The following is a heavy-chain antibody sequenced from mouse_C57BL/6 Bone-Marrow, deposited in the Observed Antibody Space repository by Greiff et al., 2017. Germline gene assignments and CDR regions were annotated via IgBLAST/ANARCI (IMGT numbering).Heavy chain of an antibody. J-gene: IGHJ2*01. CDR3: ARLGSRGYFDY. V-gene: IGHV1-64*01. Sequence: QVQLQQPGAELVKPGASVKLSCKASGYTFTSYWMHWVKQRPGQGLEWIGMIHPNSGSTNYNEKFKSKATLTVDKSSSTAYMQLSSLTSEDPAVYYCARLGSRGYFDYWGQGTTLTVSS. CDR1: GYTFTSYW. CDR2: IHPNSGST. D-gene: IGHD1-1*01.